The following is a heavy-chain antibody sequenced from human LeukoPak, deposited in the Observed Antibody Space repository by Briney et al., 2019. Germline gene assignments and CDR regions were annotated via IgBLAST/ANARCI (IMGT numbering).Heavy chain of an antibody. CDR1: GGSITSYY. CDR2: LYYSGYS. Sequence: SETLSLTCTVSGGSITSYYWAWLRQPPGKGLEWIGYLYYSGYSKYDPSLTSRVSMSVDTSMNQFSLKLTSVTAADTAVYYCARHNIASDGARLFDFWGRGTLVTVSS. V-gene: IGHV4-59*08. CDR3: ARHNIASDGARLFDF. D-gene: IGHD4-17*01. J-gene: IGHJ4*02.